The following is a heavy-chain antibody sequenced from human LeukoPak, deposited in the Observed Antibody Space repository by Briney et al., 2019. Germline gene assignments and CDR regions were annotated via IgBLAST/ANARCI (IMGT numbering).Heavy chain of an antibody. D-gene: IGHD3-10*01. CDR1: GFTFSSYA. CDR2: ISYSGGST. CDR3: AKDDGGSPPDAFDI. J-gene: IGHJ3*02. Sequence: GGSLRLPCAASGFTFSSYAMSWVRQAPGKGLEWVSTISYSGGSTYYADSVKGRFAISRDSSKNTLYLQMNGLRGEDTAVYYCAKDDGGSPPDAFDIWGQGTLVTVSS. V-gene: IGHV3-23*01.